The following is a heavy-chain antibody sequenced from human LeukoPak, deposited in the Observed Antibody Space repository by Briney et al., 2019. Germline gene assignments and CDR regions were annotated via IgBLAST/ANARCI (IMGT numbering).Heavy chain of an antibody. CDR2: MYHSGTT. D-gene: IGHD6-13*01. CDR1: GYSVSSGYY. Sequence: PSETLSLTCSVSGYSVSSGYYWGWIRQSPGKGLEWIGSMYHSGTTYYNPSLKSRVTISVDTSKNQFSLKLSSVTAADTAVYYCARFPDISSSWYLGFDPWGQGTLVTVSS. V-gene: IGHV4-38-2*02. CDR3: ARFPDISSSWYLGFDP. J-gene: IGHJ5*02.